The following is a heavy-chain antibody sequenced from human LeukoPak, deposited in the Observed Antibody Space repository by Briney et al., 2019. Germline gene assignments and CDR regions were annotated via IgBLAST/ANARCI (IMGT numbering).Heavy chain of an antibody. CDR3: ARDRDSSGYAPDY. Sequence: SQTLSLTCTVSGGSISSGSYYWSWIRQPAGKGLEWIGRIYTSGSTNYNPSLKSRVTISVDTSKNQFSLKLSSVTAADTAVYHCARDRDSSGYAPDYWGQGTLVTVSS. CDR1: GGSISSGSYY. D-gene: IGHD3-22*01. V-gene: IGHV4-61*02. CDR2: IYTSGST. J-gene: IGHJ4*02.